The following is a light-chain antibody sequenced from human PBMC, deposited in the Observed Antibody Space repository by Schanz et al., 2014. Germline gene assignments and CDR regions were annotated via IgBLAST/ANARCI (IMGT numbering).Light chain of an antibody. CDR1: QSVSSSY. CDR2: RAS. V-gene: IGKV3-20*01. CDR3: QQFGASPALI. J-gene: IGKJ4*01. Sequence: EIVLTQSPGTLSLSPGERATLSCRASQSVSSSYLAWYQEKPGQAPRLLMYRASTRATGIPDRFSGSGSGADFTLTISRLEPEDFAVYYCQQFGASPALIFGGGTKVEIK.